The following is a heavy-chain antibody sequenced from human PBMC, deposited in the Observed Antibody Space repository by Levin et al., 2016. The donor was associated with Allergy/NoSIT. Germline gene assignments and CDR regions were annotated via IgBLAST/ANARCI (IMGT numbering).Heavy chain of an antibody. D-gene: IGHD1-1*01. CDR1: RYTFTSYY. CDR2: IIPIFGTA. J-gene: IGHJ5*02. V-gene: IGHV1-69*13. Sequence: SVKVSCKASRYTFTSYYMHWVRQAPGQGLEWMGGIIPIFGTANYAQKFQGRVTITADESTSTAYMELSSLRSEDTAVYYCALERVSNWFDPWGQGTLVTVSS. CDR3: ALERVSNWFDP.